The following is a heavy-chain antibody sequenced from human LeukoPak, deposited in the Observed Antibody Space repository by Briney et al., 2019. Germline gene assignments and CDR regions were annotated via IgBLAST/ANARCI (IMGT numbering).Heavy chain of an antibody. J-gene: IGHJ4*02. CDR3: VRDDDYYSVDY. D-gene: IGHD4/OR15-4a*01. V-gene: IGHV3-74*01. Sequence: GGSLRLSCAASGFTFSSHWMHWVRQAQGKGLVCVARIKSDGTYSDYGGAVRGRFTTSRDNAKDTLYLQMNSLRAEDTAIYYCVRDDDYYSVDYWGQGTLVTVSS. CDR2: IKSDGTYS. CDR1: GFTFSSHW.